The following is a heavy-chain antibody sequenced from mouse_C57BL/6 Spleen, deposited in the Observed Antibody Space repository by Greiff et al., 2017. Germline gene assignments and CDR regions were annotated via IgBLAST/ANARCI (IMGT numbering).Heavy chain of an antibody. V-gene: IGHV5-4*01. J-gene: IGHJ3*01. D-gene: IGHD1-1*01. CDR1: GFTFSSYA. CDR3: AREDYDGSLFAY. Sequence: EVKLMESGGGLVKPGGSLKLSCAASGFTFSSYAMSWVRQTPEKRLEWVATISDGGSYTYYPDNVKGRFTISRDNAKNNLYLQMSHLKSEDTAMYYCAREDYDGSLFAYWGQGTLVTVSA. CDR2: ISDGGSYT.